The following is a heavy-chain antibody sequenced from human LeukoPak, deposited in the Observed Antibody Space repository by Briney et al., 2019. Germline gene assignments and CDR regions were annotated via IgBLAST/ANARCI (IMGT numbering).Heavy chain of an antibody. J-gene: IGHJ4*02. CDR1: GGSISSSSYY. Sequence: PSETLSLTCTVSGGSISSSSYYWGWIRQPPGKGLEWIGSIYYSGSTYYNPSLKSRVTISVDTSKNQFSLKLSSVTAADTAVYYCARQGEFRKLNFDYWGQGTLVTVSS. CDR3: ARQGEFRKLNFDY. V-gene: IGHV4-39*07. CDR2: IYYSGST. D-gene: IGHD3-16*01.